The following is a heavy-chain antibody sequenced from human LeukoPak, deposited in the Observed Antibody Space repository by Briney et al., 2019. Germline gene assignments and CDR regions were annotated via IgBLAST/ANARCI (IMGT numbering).Heavy chain of an antibody. D-gene: IGHD4-11*01. CDR2: IKQDGSEK. Sequence: GGSLRLSCAASGFTFSRDWMSWVRQAPGKGLEWVANIKQDGSEKYYVDSVKGRFTISRDNAKKLLYLQMNSLRAEDTAVYYCARDSDYSNYNWGQGTLVTVSS. CDR1: GFTFSRDW. V-gene: IGHV3-7*01. CDR3: ARDSDYSNYN. J-gene: IGHJ4*02.